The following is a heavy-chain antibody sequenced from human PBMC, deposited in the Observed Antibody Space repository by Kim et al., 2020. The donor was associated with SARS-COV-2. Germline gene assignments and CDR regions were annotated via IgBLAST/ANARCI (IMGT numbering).Heavy chain of an antibody. CDR2: IYPGDSDT. J-gene: IGHJ6*01. CDR1: GYSFTSYW. Sequence: GESLKISCKGSGYSFTSYWIGWVRQMPGKGLEWMGIIYPGDSDTRYSPSFQGQVTIPADKSISTAYLQWSSLKASDTAMYYCARGQVPATHYYYYYGMDVWGEGATVTVSS. CDR3: ARGQVPATHYYYYYGMDV. D-gene: IGHD2-2*01. V-gene: IGHV5-51*01.